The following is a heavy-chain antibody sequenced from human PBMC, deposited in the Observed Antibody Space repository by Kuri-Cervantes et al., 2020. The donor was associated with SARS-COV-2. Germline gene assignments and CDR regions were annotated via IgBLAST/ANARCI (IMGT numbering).Heavy chain of an antibody. D-gene: IGHD6-19*01. CDR3: ASFGSGWYDDAFDI. CDR2: ISSSGSTI. V-gene: IGHV3-48*03. CDR1: GFTFSSYE. Sequence: LSLTCAASGFTFSSYEMNWVRQAPGKGLEWVSYISSSGSTIYYADSVKGRFTISRDNAKNSLYLQMNSLRAEDTAVYYCASFGSGWYDDAFDIWGQGTMVTVSS. J-gene: IGHJ3*02.